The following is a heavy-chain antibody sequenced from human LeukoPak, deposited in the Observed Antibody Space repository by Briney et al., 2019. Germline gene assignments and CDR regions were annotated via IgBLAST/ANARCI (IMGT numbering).Heavy chain of an antibody. J-gene: IGHJ3*02. CDR1: GFTFSTYI. V-gene: IGHV3-21*01. Sequence: PGGSLRLSCAASGFTFSTYIMNWVRQAPGKGLEWVSSISGSGDHIYYADSLKSRFTISRDNAKNSLYLQMNSLRAADTAVYYCAREPPGSGDAFDIWGQGTVVTVSS. D-gene: IGHD2-15*01. CDR3: AREPPGSGDAFDI. CDR2: ISGSGDHI.